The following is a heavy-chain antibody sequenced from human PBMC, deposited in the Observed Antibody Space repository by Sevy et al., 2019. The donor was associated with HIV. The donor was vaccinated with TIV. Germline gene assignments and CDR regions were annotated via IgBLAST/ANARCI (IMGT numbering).Heavy chain of an antibody. D-gene: IGHD3-3*01. V-gene: IGHV3-53*01. CDR3: ARVPRYDEPYYFDY. CDR1: GFIVTSHY. J-gene: IGHJ4*02. CDR2: IYTGGGT. Sequence: GESLKISCAASGFIVTSHYMAWVRQAPGKGLEWVSSIYTGGGTYYADSVKGRFTISRDKSKNTLYLQMNSLSAEDTAFYYCARVPRYDEPYYFDYWGQGALVTVSS.